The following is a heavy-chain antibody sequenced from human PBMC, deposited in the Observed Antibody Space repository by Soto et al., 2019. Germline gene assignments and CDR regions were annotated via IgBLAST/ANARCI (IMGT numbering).Heavy chain of an antibody. CDR3: ARGFVVRGYNWFDP. CDR1: GGSFSGYY. CDR2: INHSGST. Sequence: LPLTCAVYGGSFSGYYWSWIRQPPGKGLEWIGEINHSGSTNYNPSLKSRVTISVDTSKNQFSLKLSSVTAADTAVYYCARGFVVRGYNWFDPWGQGTLVTVSS. V-gene: IGHV4-34*01. J-gene: IGHJ5*02. D-gene: IGHD2-2*01.